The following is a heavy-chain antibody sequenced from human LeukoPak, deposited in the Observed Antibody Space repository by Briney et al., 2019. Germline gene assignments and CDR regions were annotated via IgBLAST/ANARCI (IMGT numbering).Heavy chain of an antibody. CDR1: GFTFSRYW. V-gene: IGHV3-7*01. CDR3: ARDRSSGWNNNIDY. CDR2: IKQDGSEK. D-gene: IGHD6-19*01. Sequence: GGSLRLSCAASGFTFSRYWMSWVRQAPGKGLEWVVNIKQDGSEKYYVDSVKGRFTISRDNAKNSLYLQMNSLRVEDTAFYYCARDRSSGWNNNIDYWGQGTLVTVSS. J-gene: IGHJ4*02.